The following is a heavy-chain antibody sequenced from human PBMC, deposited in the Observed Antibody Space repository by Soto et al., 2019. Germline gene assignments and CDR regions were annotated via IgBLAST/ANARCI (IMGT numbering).Heavy chain of an antibody. J-gene: IGHJ6*02. CDR1: GGSFSGYY. CDR3: ARATYYDFWSGYYPTDYYYGMDV. Sequence: LSLTCAVYGGSFSGYYWSWIRQPPGKGLEWIGEINHSGSTNYNPSLKSRVTISVDTSKNQFSLKLSSVTAADTAVYYCARATYYDFWSGYYPTDYYYGMDVWGQGTTVTVSS. D-gene: IGHD3-3*01. CDR2: INHSGST. V-gene: IGHV4-34*01.